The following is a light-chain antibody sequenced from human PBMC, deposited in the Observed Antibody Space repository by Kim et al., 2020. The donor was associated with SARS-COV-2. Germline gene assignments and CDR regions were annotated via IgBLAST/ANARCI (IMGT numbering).Light chain of an antibody. CDR1: RSVGSN. V-gene: IGKV3-15*01. J-gene: IGKJ4*01. Sequence: SVSPGDRVTLSCRASRSVGSNLAWYQHIPGQAPRLLIYGASITATGVPARFSGRGSGTDFTLTISSLQSEDCGIYYCQHYDSCPTFGGGTKVDIK. CDR2: GAS. CDR3: QHYDSCPT.